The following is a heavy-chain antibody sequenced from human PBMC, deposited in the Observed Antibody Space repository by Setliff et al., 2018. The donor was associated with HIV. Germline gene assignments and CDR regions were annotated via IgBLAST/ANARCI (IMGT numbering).Heavy chain of an antibody. Sequence: SETLSLTCAVYGGSLSGYYWSWIRQPPGKGLEWIGEINQSGSTNYNPSLKSRVTISVDTSKNQFSLRLRSVTAADTAVYYCARVSCSSWYSIPRYYYYSMDVWGNGTTVTSP. J-gene: IGHJ6*03. CDR1: GGSLSGYY. CDR2: INQSGST. D-gene: IGHD6-13*01. V-gene: IGHV4-34*01. CDR3: ARVSCSSWYSIPRYYYYSMDV.